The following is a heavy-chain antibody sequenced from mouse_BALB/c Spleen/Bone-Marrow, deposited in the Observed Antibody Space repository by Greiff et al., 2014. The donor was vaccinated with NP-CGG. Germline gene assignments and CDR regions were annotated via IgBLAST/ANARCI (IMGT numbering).Heavy chain of an antibody. Sequence: EVQVVESGGDLVRPGGSLKLSCAASGFTFSSYDMSWVRQTPDKRLEWVATIGSGGSYTYYPDSVKGRFTISRDNAKNTLYLQMSSLKSEDTAMYYCSRLSYDYDGAWFAYWGRGTLVTVSA. CDR1: GFTFSSYD. CDR2: IGSGGSYT. V-gene: IGHV5-6*01. CDR3: SRLSYDYDGAWFAY. J-gene: IGHJ3*01. D-gene: IGHD2-4*01.